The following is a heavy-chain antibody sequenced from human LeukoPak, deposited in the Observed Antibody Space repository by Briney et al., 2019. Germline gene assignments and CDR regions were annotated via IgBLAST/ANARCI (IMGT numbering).Heavy chain of an antibody. J-gene: IGHJ6*02. CDR1: GFTFSNYW. Sequence: GGSLRLSCAASGFTFSNYWMTWVRQAAGKGLEWVANINRDGSERYYVDSVKGRYTISRDDAKSSLYLQMNSLRAEDTAVYYCARRNAMDVWGQGTTVIVFS. CDR2: INRDGSER. CDR3: ARRNAMDV. V-gene: IGHV3-7*03.